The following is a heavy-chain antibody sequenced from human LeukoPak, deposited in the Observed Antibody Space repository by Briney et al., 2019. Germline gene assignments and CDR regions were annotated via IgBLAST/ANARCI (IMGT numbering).Heavy chain of an antibody. CDR1: GFTFSSYW. Sequence: GGSLRLSCAASGFTFSSYWMSWVRQAPGKGLEWVANIKQDGSEKYYVDSVKGRFTISRDNAKNSLYLQMNSPRAEDTAVYYCAGSMTTRVGPLGYWGQGTLVTVSS. CDR2: IKQDGSEK. V-gene: IGHV3-7*01. J-gene: IGHJ4*02. D-gene: IGHD4-11*01. CDR3: AGSMTTRVGPLGY.